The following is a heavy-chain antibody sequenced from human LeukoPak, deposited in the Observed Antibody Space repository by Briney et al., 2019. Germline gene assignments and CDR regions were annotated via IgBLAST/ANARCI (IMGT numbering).Heavy chain of an antibody. CDR2: IYYSGST. CDR1: GGSISSSSYY. CDR3: ARHGGYRYKTLNYYYYMDV. Sequence: SETLSLTCTVSGGSISSSSYYWGWIRQPPGKGLEWIGSIYYSGSTYYNPSLKSRVTISVDTSKNQFSLKLSSVTAADTAVYYCARHGGYRYKTLNYYYYMDVWVKVTTVTVSS. V-gene: IGHV4-39*01. D-gene: IGHD5-18*01. J-gene: IGHJ6*03.